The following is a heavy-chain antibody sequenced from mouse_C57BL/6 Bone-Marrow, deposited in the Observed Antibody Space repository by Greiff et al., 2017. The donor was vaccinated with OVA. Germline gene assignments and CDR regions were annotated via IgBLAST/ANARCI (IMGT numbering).Heavy chain of an antibody. CDR3: ARWRLLRPCAY. Sequence: EVQLQQSGPELVKPGASVKISCKASGYTFTDYYMNWVKQSHGKSLEWIGDINPNNGGTSYNQKFKGKATLTVDKSSSTAYMELRSLTSEDSAVYYCARWRLLRPCAYWGQGTLVTVSA. CDR2: INPNNGGT. CDR1: GYTFTDYY. D-gene: IGHD1-2*01. J-gene: IGHJ3*01. V-gene: IGHV1-26*01.